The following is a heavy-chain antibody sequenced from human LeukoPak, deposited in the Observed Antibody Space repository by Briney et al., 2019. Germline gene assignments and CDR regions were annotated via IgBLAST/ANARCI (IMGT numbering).Heavy chain of an antibody. Sequence: SGGSLRLSCAASGFTISSNYMSWVRQAPGKGLEWVSVIYSGGSTYYAPSVKGRFTISRDNSKNTLYLQINSLRAEDTAVYYCARDCSGLYDYWGQGTLVTVSS. CDR1: GFTISSNY. V-gene: IGHV3-66*01. CDR2: IYSGGST. J-gene: IGHJ4*02. CDR3: ARDCSGLYDY. D-gene: IGHD3-10*02.